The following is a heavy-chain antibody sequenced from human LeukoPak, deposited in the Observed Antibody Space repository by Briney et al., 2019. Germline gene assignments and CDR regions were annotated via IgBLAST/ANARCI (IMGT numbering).Heavy chain of an antibody. CDR3: ARGHLRFVDWLWNP. V-gene: IGHV1-18*04. CDR1: GYTFTSYG. Sequence: ASVKVSCKASGYTFTSYGISWVRQAPGQGLEWMGWINAYNGNTNYAQKLQGRVTMTTDTSTSTAYMELRSLRSDDTAVYYCARGHLRFVDWLWNPWGQGTLVTVSS. J-gene: IGHJ5*02. D-gene: IGHD3-9*01. CDR2: INAYNGNT.